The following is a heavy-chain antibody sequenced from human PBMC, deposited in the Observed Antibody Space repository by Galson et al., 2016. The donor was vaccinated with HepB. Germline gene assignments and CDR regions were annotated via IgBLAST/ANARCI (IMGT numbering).Heavy chain of an antibody. Sequence: ETLSLTCAVYGGSFSGYFWSWLRQPPGKGLEWIGEINHSGRTNYKPSLKSRVTLSVETSKNQFSLKLTSVTAADTAVYYCARGHYCDSRGHSAFYFYYYGIDVWGQGTTVTVSS. V-gene: IGHV4-34*01. CDR1: GGSFSGYF. CDR2: INHSGRT. CDR3: ARGHYCDSRGHSAFYFYYYGIDV. D-gene: IGHD3-22*01. J-gene: IGHJ6*02.